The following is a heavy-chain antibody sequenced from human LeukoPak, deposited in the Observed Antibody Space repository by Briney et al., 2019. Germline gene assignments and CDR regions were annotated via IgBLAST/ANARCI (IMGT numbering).Heavy chain of an antibody. Sequence: PGGSLRLSCAASGFTSSSYAMSWVRQAPGKGLEWVSAISGSGGSTYYADSVKGRFTISRDNSKNTLYLQMNSLRAEDTAVYYCAKSMVRGVIKTFDYWGQGTLVTVSS. V-gene: IGHV3-23*01. CDR3: AKSMVRGVIKTFDY. J-gene: IGHJ4*02. CDR1: GFTSSSYA. CDR2: ISGSGGST. D-gene: IGHD3-10*01.